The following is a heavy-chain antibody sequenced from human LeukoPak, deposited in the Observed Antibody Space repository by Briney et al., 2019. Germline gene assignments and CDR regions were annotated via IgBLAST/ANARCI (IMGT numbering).Heavy chain of an antibody. CDR3: ATSFDY. J-gene: IGHJ4*02. CDR1: GFAFSASS. V-gene: IGHV3-48*01. Sequence: GSLRLSCAASGFAFSASSMNWVRQTPGKGLEWVSYISSSGTTIYYADSVKGRFTISRDNAKNSLSLQMNSLRAEDTAVYYCATSFDYWGQGTLVTVSS. CDR2: ISSSGTTI.